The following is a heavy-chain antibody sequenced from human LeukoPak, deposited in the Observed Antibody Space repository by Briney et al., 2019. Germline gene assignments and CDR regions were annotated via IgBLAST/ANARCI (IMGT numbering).Heavy chain of an antibody. CDR2: IIPIFGTA. Sequence: SVKVSCKASGGTFSSYAISWVRQAPGQGLEWMGGIIPIFGTANYAQTFQGGVTISADESTSTACMELSSLRTEDTAVYYCARDRYAYQLPQGAHDAFDIWGQGTMVTVSS. CDR3: ARDRYAYQLPQGAHDAFDI. D-gene: IGHD2-2*01. V-gene: IGHV1-69*13. J-gene: IGHJ3*02. CDR1: GGTFSSYA.